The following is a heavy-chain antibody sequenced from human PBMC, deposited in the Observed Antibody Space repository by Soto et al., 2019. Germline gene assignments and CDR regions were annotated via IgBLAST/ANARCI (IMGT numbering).Heavy chain of an antibody. Sequence: QVQLVQSGAEVKKPGTSVKVSCKASGYTFTGYFIHWLRHAPGQGLEWMGRINPNSGATNYARKFQDRVTMTRDTFIITAYLELSSPRSDDTAIYYCANLPPTPNWFHPWGQGTLVTVSS. CDR1: GYTFTGYF. V-gene: IGHV1-2*06. CDR2: INPNSGAT. J-gene: IGHJ5*02. CDR3: ANLPPTPNWFHP. D-gene: IGHD2-15*01.